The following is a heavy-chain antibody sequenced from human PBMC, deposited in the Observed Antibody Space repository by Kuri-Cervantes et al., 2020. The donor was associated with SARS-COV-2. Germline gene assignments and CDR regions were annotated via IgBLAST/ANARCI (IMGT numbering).Heavy chain of an antibody. D-gene: IGHD6-6*01. J-gene: IGHJ4*02. CDR1: GFTVSSNY. CDR2: IYSGGST. CDR3: AKDYYSSSSNYFDY. V-gene: IGHV3-53*01. Sequence: GESLKISCAASGFTVSSNYMSWVRQAPGKGLEWVSVIYSGGSTYYADSVKGRFTISRDNSKNTLYLQMNSLRAEDTAVYYCAKDYYSSSSNYFDYWGQGTLVTVSS.